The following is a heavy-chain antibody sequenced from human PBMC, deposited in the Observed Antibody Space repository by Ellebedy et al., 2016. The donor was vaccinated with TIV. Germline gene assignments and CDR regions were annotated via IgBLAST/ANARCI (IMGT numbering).Heavy chain of an antibody. Sequence: GESLKISCAASGFTFSTYWMNWVRQAPGKGLEWMANIKQDGGDKNYVDSVKGRFTISRDNARKSVYLQMNSLRAEDAAIYYCARGPSDYGGLKLDLWGQGALVTVSS. J-gene: IGHJ5*02. CDR2: IKQDGGDK. D-gene: IGHD4-23*01. CDR1: GFTFSTYW. CDR3: ARGPSDYGGLKLDL. V-gene: IGHV3-7*03.